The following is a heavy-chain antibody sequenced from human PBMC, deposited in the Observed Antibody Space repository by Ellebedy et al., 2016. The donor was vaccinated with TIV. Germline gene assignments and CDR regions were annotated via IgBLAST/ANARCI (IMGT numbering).Heavy chain of an antibody. Sequence: MPSETLSLTCGVYGGSFSGYYWSWIRQPPGKGLEWIGEINHSGSTNYNPSLKSRVTISVDTSKNQFSLKLSSVTAADTAVYYCARGRRFFYYYGMDVWGQGTTVTVSS. CDR3: ARGRRFFYYYGMDV. CDR1: GGSFSGYY. D-gene: IGHD3-3*01. J-gene: IGHJ6*02. CDR2: INHSGST. V-gene: IGHV4-34*01.